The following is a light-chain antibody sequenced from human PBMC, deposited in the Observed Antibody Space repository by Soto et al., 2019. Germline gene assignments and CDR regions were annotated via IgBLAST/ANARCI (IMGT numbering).Light chain of an antibody. V-gene: IGLV2-14*01. CDR3: FSFSTDWTHV. J-gene: IGLJ1*01. CDR2: EVS. CDR1: SSDVGAYNY. Sequence: SVLTQPASVSGSPGQSITISCTGTSSDVGAYNYVSWFQQHPGKAPTLIISEVSNRPSGVSNRFSGSKSGNAASLTISGLQAEDEADYFCFSFSTDWTHVFGTGTKVTV.